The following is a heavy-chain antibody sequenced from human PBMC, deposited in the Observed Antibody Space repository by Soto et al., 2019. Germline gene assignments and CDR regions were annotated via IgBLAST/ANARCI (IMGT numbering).Heavy chain of an antibody. D-gene: IGHD6-13*01. Sequence: PGGSLRLSFAASGFTFSSYAMSWVRQAPGKGLEWVSAISGSGGSTYYADSVKGRFTISRDNSKNTLYLQMNSLRADDTAVYYCAKDDGSWSHSFDYWGQGTLVTVSS. V-gene: IGHV3-23*01. CDR3: AKDDGSWSHSFDY. CDR1: GFTFSSYA. CDR2: ISGSGGST. J-gene: IGHJ4*02.